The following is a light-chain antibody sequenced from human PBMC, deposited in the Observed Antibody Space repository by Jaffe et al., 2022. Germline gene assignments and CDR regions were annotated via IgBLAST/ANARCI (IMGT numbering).Light chain of an antibody. V-gene: IGKV1-5*03. J-gene: IGKJ1*01. CDR2: KAS. CDR3: QQYNSYDRWT. Sequence: DIQMTQSPSTLSASVGDRVTITCRASQSISSWLAWYQQKPGKAPKLLIYKASSLESGVPSRFSGSGSGTEFTLTISSLQPDDFATYYCQQYNSYDRWTFGQGTKVEIK. CDR1: QSISSW.